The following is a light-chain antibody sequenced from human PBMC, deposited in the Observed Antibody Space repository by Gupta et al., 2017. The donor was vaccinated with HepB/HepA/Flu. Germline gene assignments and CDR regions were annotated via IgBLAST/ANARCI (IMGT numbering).Light chain of an antibody. CDR2: DVN. Sequence: SALTQPASVSASPRQSLTISCTGTSSDVGAYNYVSWYQQHPSKVPKLIIYDVNNRPAGVSNRFSGSKSGNTASLTISGLQAEDEADYYCSSDTTSYSLVFGGGTKLTV. CDR3: SSDTTSYSLV. V-gene: IGLV2-14*01. CDR1: SSDVGAYNY. J-gene: IGLJ2*01.